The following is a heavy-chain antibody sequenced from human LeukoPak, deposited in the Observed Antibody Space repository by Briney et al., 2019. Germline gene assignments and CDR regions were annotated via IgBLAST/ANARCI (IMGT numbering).Heavy chain of an antibody. CDR2: IYSGDSDT. CDR3: ARYQLDDSSGYPDGFDI. D-gene: IGHD3-22*01. V-gene: IGHV5-51*01. Sequence: GESLQISCQRSGYSFTNCWVSWVRRMPGEGLEWMGAIYSGDSDTRYSPSFQGQVTISADKSISTAYLQWSSLKASDTAMYYCARYQLDDSSGYPDGFDIWGQGTMVTVSS. CDR1: GYSFTNCW. J-gene: IGHJ3*02.